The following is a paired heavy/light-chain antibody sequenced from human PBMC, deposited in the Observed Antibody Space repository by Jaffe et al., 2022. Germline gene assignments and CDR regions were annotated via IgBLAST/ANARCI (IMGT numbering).Light chain of an antibody. CDR2: KAS. V-gene: IGKV1-5*03. CDR3: QQYNSYSIT. CDR1: QSISSW. J-gene: IGKJ5*01. Sequence: DIQMTQSPSTLSASVGDRVTITCRASQSISSWLAWYQQKPGKAPKLLIYKASSLESGVPSRFSGSGSGTEFTLTISSLQPDDFATYYCQQYNSYSITFGQGTRLEIK.
Heavy chain of an antibody. J-gene: IGHJ4*02. CDR3: ARLAIWYYDFWSGSEARTDRQYYFDY. D-gene: IGHD3-3*01. Sequence: EVQLVQSGAEVKKPGESLKISCKGSGYSFTSYWIGWVRQMPGKGLEWMGIIYPGDSDTRYSPSFQGQVTISADKSISTAYLQWSSLKASDTAMYYCARLAIWYYDFWSGSEARTDRQYYFDYWGQGTLVTVSS. V-gene: IGHV5-51*03. CDR1: GYSFTSYW. CDR2: IYPGDSDT.